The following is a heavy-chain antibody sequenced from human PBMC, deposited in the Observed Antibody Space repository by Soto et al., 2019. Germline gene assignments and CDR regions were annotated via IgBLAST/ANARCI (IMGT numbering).Heavy chain of an antibody. V-gene: IGHV3-21*01. CDR1: GFTFSSYS. Sequence: GGSLRLSCAASGFTFSSYSMNWVRPAPGKGLEWVSSISSSSSYIYYADSVKGRFTISRDNAKNSLYLQMNSLRAEDTAVYYCVREIEYDFWSGYYTRAFDYWGQGTLVTVSS. J-gene: IGHJ4*02. CDR2: ISSSSSYI. CDR3: VREIEYDFWSGYYTRAFDY. D-gene: IGHD3-3*01.